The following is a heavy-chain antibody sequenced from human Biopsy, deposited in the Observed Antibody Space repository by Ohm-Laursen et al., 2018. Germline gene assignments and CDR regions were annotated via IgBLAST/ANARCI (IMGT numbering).Heavy chain of an antibody. CDR2: IYDRGSTA. CDR1: GDSVSSGSFY. J-gene: IGHJ4*02. Sequence: GTLSLTCAVSGDSVSSGSFYWTWIRQPPGQGLEYIGYIYDRGSTANYNPSLESRVTMSVDMPKNQFSLKLSSVTAADTAIYYCARGMRSSGWPYFDYWGQGTLVTVSS. D-gene: IGHD6-19*01. CDR3: ARGMRSSGWPYFDY. V-gene: IGHV4-61*01.